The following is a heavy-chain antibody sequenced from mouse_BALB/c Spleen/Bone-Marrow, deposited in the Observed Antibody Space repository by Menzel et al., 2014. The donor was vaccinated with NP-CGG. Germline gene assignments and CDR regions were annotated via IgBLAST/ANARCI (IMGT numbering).Heavy chain of an antibody. J-gene: IGHJ4*01. Sequence: QSGPDLVKPSQSLSLTCTVTGYSITSGYTWHWIRQFPGNTLEWMGYIHYSGTTNCNPSLKSRISITRDTSKNQFFLQLNSVTTEDTATYYCAITTVVNAMDYWGQGTSVTVSS. V-gene: IGHV3-1*02. D-gene: IGHD1-1*01. CDR2: IHYSGTT. CDR3: AITTVVNAMDY. CDR1: GYSITSGYT.